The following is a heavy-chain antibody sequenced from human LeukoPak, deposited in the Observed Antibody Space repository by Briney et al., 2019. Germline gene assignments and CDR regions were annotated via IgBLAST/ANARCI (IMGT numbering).Heavy chain of an antibody. CDR3: AKGAYHDD. V-gene: IGHV3-23*01. D-gene: IGHD3-3*01. CDR2: ISGSGGST. CDR1: GFTFSSYA. J-gene: IGHJ4*02. Sequence: GGSLRLSCAASGFTFSSYAMTWVRQAPGKGPEWVSSISGSGGSTYYADSVKGRFTISRDNSKNTLYLQMNSLRADDTAIYYCAKGAYHDDWGQGTLVTVSS.